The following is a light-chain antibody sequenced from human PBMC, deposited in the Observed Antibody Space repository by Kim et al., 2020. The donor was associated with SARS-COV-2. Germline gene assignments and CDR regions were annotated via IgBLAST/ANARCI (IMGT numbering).Light chain of an antibody. Sequence: GQSIAISCTGTSSDVGGYNYVSWYQQRPGKAPKLMIYDVSSRPSGVSTRFSGSKSGTTASLTISGLQAEDEADYYCSSFSSTTPVVFGGGTTVTVL. J-gene: IGLJ2*01. V-gene: IGLV2-14*03. CDR3: SSFSSTTPVV. CDR1: SSDVGGYNY. CDR2: DVS.